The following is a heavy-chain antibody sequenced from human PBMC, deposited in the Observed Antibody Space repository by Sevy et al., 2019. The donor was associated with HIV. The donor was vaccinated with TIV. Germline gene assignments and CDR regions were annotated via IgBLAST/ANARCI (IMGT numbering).Heavy chain of an antibody. CDR2: LSFGCGEI. V-gene: IGHV3-23*01. CDR3: AREGCTKPNDD. CDR1: GFTFSKYS. Sequence: GGSLRLPCAASGFTFSKYSMNWVRKPPGKGLEWVSFLSFGCGEINYADSVKGRFTISRDNAKSSVYLQMNNLRPEDTAVYYCAREGCTKPNDDWGQGTLVTASS. D-gene: IGHD2-8*01. J-gene: IGHJ4*02.